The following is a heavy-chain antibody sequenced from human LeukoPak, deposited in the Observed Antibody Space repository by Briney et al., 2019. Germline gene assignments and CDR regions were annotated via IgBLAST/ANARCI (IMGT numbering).Heavy chain of an antibody. V-gene: IGHV3-21*01. D-gene: IGHD2-15*01. CDR2: IGSTGAYI. J-gene: IGHJ4*02. CDR1: GFIFSSYS. CDR3: ARDRWELLRSVDY. Sequence: GGSLRLSCAVSGFIFSSYSMNWVRQAPGKGLEWLSSIGSTGAYIFYADSVKGRFTISRDNAKNSLYLQMNSLRAEDTAVYYCARDRWELLRSVDYWGQGTLVTVSS.